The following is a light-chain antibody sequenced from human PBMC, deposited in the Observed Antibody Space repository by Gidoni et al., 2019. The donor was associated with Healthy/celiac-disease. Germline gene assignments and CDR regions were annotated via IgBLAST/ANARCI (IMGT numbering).Light chain of an antibody. CDR1: SSNIGNNA. J-gene: IGLJ1*01. CDR3: AAWDDSLNGRV. CDR2: YDD. V-gene: IGLV1-36*01. Sequence: QSVLTQPPSVSEAPRQRVTISCSGSSSNIGNNAVNCYQQHPGKAPKLLIYYDDLLPSGVSDRFSGSKSGTSASRAISGLQSEDEADYYCAAWDDSLNGRVFGTGTKVTVL.